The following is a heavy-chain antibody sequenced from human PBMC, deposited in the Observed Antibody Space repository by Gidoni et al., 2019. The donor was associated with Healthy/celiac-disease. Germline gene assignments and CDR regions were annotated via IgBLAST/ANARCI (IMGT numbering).Heavy chain of an antibody. J-gene: IGHJ5*02. CDR1: GGSVSSGSYY. D-gene: IGHD6-6*01. V-gene: IGHV4-61*01. CDR2: IYYSGST. CDR3: ARDPLPIAARPSFDP. Sequence: QVQLQESGPGLVKPSETLSLTCTVSGGSVSSGSYYWSWIRQPPGKGLEWIGYIYYSGSTNYNPSLKSRVTISVDTSKNQFSLKLSSVTAADTAVYYCARDPLPIAARPSFDPWGQGTLVTVSS.